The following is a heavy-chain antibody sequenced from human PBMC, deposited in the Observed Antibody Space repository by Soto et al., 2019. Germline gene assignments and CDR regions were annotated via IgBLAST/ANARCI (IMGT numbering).Heavy chain of an antibody. V-gene: IGHV3-23*01. D-gene: IGHD3-22*01. Sequence: PGGSLRLSCATSGIIFSNYALSWVRQAPGKGLEWVSCISGSGGETYYADSVKGRFTISRDNSKNRLYLQMNSLRAEDTAIYYCAKEYYSDSSFDSWRQGTLVTVSS. CDR1: GIIFSNYA. J-gene: IGHJ4*02. CDR3: AKEYYSDSSFDS. CDR2: ISGSGGET.